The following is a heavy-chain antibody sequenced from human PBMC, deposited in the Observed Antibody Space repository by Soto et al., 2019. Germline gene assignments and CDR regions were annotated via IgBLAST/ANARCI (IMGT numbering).Heavy chain of an antibody. J-gene: IGHJ5*02. CDR3: AHSSQTYYDILTPNWFDP. Sequence: QITLKESGPTLVKPTQTLTLTCTFSGFSLSTSGVGVGWIRQPPGKALEWLALIYWNDDKRYSPSLKSRLTITKDTSKNQVVLTMTNMDPVDTATYYRAHSSQTYYDILTPNWFDPWGQGTLVTVSS. V-gene: IGHV2-5*01. CDR2: IYWNDDK. D-gene: IGHD3-9*01. CDR1: GFSLSTSGVG.